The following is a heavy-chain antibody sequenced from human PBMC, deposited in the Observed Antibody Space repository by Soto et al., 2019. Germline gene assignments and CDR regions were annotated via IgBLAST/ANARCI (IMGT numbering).Heavy chain of an antibody. CDR2: IWYDGSNK. CDR1: GFTFSSYG. D-gene: IGHD3-10*01. CDR3: ARGALLWFGELLYYFDY. V-gene: IGHV3-33*01. Sequence: GGSLRLSCVASGFTFSSYGMHWVHQAPGKGLEWVAVIWYDGSNKYYADSVKGRFTISRDNSKNTLYLQMNSLRAEDTAVYYCARGALLWFGELLYYFDYWGQGTLVTVSS. J-gene: IGHJ4*02.